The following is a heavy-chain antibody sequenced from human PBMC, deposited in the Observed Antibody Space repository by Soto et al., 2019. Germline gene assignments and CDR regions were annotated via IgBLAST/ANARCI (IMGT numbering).Heavy chain of an antibody. CDR1: GITASTNY. V-gene: IGHV3-53*01. D-gene: IGHD6-19*01. Sequence: PGGSLRLSCAASGITASTNYMSCVRQAPGEGLEWVAIIYSGGTTYYADSLKGRFTISRDNSKNTLSLQINSLRGEVTAVYYCAKDQHSAQWPYYYGLDVWGQGTTVTVSS. J-gene: IGHJ6*02. CDR2: IYSGGTT. CDR3: AKDQHSAQWPYYYGLDV.